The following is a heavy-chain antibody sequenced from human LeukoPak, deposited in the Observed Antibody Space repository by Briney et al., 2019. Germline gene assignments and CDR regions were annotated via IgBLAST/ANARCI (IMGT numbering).Heavy chain of an antibody. D-gene: IGHD2-2*01. Sequence: PGGSLRLSCAASGFTFSSYAMSWVRQAPGKGLEWVANIKQDGSEKYYVDSVKGRFTISRDNAKNSLYLQMNSLRAEDTAVYYCAKAAVVPAASRDSDAFDIWGQGTMVTVSS. CDR1: GFTFSSYA. CDR2: IKQDGSEK. CDR3: AKAAVVPAASRDSDAFDI. V-gene: IGHV3-7*01. J-gene: IGHJ3*02.